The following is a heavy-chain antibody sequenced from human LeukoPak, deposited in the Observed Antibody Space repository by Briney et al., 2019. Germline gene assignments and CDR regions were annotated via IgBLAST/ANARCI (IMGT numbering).Heavy chain of an antibody. CDR1: GFTFGDYA. Sequence: GGSLRLSCAAFGFTFGDYAMHWVRQAPGKGLEWVAVIWYDGNNKYYADSVKGRFTISRDNSKNTLYLQMNSLRAEDTAVYYCAKARGATYGTYYFDYWGQGTLVTVSS. V-gene: IGHV3-33*06. D-gene: IGHD4/OR15-4a*01. CDR3: AKARGATYGTYYFDY. CDR2: IWYDGNNK. J-gene: IGHJ4*02.